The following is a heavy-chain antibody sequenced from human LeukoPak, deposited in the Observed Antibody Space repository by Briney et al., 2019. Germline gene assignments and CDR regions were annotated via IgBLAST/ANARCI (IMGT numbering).Heavy chain of an antibody. J-gene: IGHJ6*03. CDR1: GYTFTGYY. V-gene: IGHV1-2*02. CDR3: ARGSRALISSGAEYYYYMDV. CDR2: INPNSGGT. D-gene: IGHD2-2*01. Sequence: ASVKVSCKASGYTFTGYYMHWVRQAPGQGLEWMGWINPNSGGTNYAQTFQGRVTMTRDTSISTAYMELSRLRSDDTAVYYCARGSRALISSGAEYYYYMDVWGKGTTVTVSS.